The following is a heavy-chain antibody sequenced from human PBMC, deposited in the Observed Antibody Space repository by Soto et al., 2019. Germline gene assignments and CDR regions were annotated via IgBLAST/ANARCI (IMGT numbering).Heavy chain of an antibody. CDR3: AKAAVAGQDYYYYGMDV. J-gene: IGHJ6*02. CDR1: GFTFSSYA. D-gene: IGHD6-19*01. CDR2: ISGSGGST. Sequence: GGSLRLSCAASGFTFSSYAMSWVRQAPGKGLEWVSAISGSGGSTYYADSVKGRFTISRDNSKNTLYLQMNSLRAEDTAVYYWAKAAVAGQDYYYYGMDVWGQGTTVTVSS. V-gene: IGHV3-23*01.